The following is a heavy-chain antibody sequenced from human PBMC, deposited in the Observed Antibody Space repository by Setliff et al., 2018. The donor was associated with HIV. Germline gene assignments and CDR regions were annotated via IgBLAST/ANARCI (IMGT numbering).Heavy chain of an antibody. J-gene: IGHJ6*03. Sequence: GASVKVSCKASGYTFTSYGISWVRQAPGQGLEWMGWISAYNGNTNYAQKLQGRVTMTSDTSTSTVYMELSSLRSDDTAMYYCARRAGTPNYYYYYMDVWGNGTTVTVS. CDR2: ISAYNGNT. CDR3: ARRAGTPNYYYYYMDV. D-gene: IGHD2-15*01. CDR1: GYTFTSYG. V-gene: IGHV1-18*01.